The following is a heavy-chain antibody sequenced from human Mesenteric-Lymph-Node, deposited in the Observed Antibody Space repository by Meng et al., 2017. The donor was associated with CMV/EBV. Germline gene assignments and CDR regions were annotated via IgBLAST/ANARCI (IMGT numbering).Heavy chain of an antibody. J-gene: IGHJ4*02. D-gene: IGHD3-3*01. CDR2: IYYSGST. V-gene: IGHV4-59*12. Sequence: SETLSLTCTVSGGSISSYYWSWIRQPPGKGLEWIGYIYYSGSTNYNPSLKSRVTISVDTSKNQFSLKLSSVTAADTAVYYCARGEKVFWSGYYSYWGQGTLVTVSS. CDR1: GGSISSYY. CDR3: ARGEKVFWSGYYSY.